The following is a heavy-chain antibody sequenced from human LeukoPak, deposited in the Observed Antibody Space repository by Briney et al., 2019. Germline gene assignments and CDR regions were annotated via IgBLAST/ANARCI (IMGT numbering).Heavy chain of an antibody. J-gene: IGHJ6*02. V-gene: IGHV3-23*01. Sequence: GGSLTLSCEASGFSFNNYAMTWVRQAPGKGMQWVSAISGGGGFTFYADSVKGRFTISRDNSKNTLYLQMNSLRAEDTAIYYCAKSPLPDYGDRTYFYYGMDVWGQGTTVTVSS. CDR2: ISGGGGFT. CDR3: AKSPLPDYGDRTYFYYGMDV. D-gene: IGHD4-17*01. CDR1: GFSFNNYA.